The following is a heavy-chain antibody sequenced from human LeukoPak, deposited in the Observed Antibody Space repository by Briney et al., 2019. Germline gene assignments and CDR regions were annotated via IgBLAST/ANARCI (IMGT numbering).Heavy chain of an antibody. CDR2: IKLDGSEK. D-gene: IGHD3-3*01. V-gene: IGHV3-7*03. Sequence: PGGSLRLSCVASGFTFGKYWMSWVRQARGKGLEWVANIKLDGSEKNYVDSVKGRFTISRDNTKNSLYLQMNSLRVEDTAVFYCARDQYDTWSRRGNFDSWGQGTLVIVSS. CDR3: ARDQYDTWSRRGNFDS. J-gene: IGHJ4*02. CDR1: GFTFGKYW.